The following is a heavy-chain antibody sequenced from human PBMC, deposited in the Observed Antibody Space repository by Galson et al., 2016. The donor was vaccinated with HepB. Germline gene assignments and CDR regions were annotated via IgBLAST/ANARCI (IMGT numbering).Heavy chain of an antibody. D-gene: IGHD1-26*01. CDR1: GATLNDNA. J-gene: IGHJ4*02. V-gene: IGHV1-69*13. CDR3: ARASWEFPSNFDY. CDR2: IIPFLDTT. Sequence: SVKVSCKASGATLNDNAINWVRQAPGQGPEWMGAIIPFLDTTDYAQRFRGRVTITADGSTNTAHLEMRSLRSDDTAVYYCARASWEFPSNFDYWAQGTLVTVSS.